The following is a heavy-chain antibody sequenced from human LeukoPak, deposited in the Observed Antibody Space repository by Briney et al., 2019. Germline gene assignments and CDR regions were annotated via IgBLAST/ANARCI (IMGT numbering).Heavy chain of an antibody. CDR2: ISDSGGST. D-gene: IGHD3/OR15-3a*01. Sequence: GGSLRLSCAVSGITLSNYGMSWVRQAPGKGLEWVAGISDSGGSTKYADSVKGRFTISRDNPKNTLFLQMNSLRADDTAFYFCAKRGVVIRVFLVGFHKEAYYFESWGQGALVTVSS. V-gene: IGHV3-23*01. CDR1: GITLSNYG. CDR3: AKRGVVIRVFLVGFHKEAYYFES. J-gene: IGHJ4*02.